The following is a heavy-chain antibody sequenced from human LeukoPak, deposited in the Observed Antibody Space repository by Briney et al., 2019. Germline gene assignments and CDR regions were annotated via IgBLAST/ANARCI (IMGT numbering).Heavy chain of an antibody. V-gene: IGHV4-39*07. CDR2: IYYSGST. CDR3: TRANGYVLMDY. J-gene: IGHJ4*02. Sequence: SETLSLTCTVSGGSISSSSYYWGWIRQPPGKGLEWIGSIYYSGSTYYNPSLKSRVTISLDTSKNQFSLNLFSVTAADTAMYYCTRANGYVLMDYWGQGTLVTVSS. CDR1: GGSISSSSYY. D-gene: IGHD3/OR15-3a*01.